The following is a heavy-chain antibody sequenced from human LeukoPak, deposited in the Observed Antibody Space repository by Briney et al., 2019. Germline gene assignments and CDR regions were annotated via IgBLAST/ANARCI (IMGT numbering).Heavy chain of an antibody. CDR2: IRGSGGST. CDR3: AKGPGFTISYMDV. V-gene: IGHV3-23*01. J-gene: IGHJ6*03. CDR1: GFTFSSYA. Sequence: PGGSLRLSCAASGFTFSSYAMNWVRQAPGKGLEWVSGIRGSGGSTYYADSVKGRFTISRDNSKNTLYLQMNSLRAEDTAVYYCAKGPGFTISYMDVWGKGTTVTVSS. D-gene: IGHD3-3*01.